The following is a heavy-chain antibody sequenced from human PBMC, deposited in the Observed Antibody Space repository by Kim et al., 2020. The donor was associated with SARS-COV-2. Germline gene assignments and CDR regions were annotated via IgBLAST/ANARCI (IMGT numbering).Heavy chain of an antibody. V-gene: IGHV3-21*01. Sequence: GGSLRLSCAASGFTFSSYSMNWVRQAPGKGLEWVSSISSSSSYIYYADSVKGRFTISRDNAKNSLYLQMNSLRAEDTAVYYCARETSLDCSSTSCYIYYYYYYMDVWGKGTTVTVSS. CDR1: GFTFSSYS. CDR3: ARETSLDCSSTSCYIYYYYYYMDV. D-gene: IGHD2-2*01. J-gene: IGHJ6*03. CDR2: ISSSSSYI.